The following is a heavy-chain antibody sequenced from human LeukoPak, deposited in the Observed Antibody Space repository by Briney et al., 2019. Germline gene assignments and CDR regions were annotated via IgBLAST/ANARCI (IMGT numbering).Heavy chain of an antibody. Sequence: PSETLSLTCAVYGGSFSGYYWSWIRQPPGKGLEWIGEINHSGSTNYNPSLKSRVTISVDTSKNQFSPKLSSVTAADTAAYYCARGKQQLSFYYYYYYMDVWGKGTTVTVSS. D-gene: IGHD6-13*01. J-gene: IGHJ6*03. V-gene: IGHV4-34*01. CDR1: GGSFSGYY. CDR3: ARGKQQLSFYYYYYYMDV. CDR2: INHSGST.